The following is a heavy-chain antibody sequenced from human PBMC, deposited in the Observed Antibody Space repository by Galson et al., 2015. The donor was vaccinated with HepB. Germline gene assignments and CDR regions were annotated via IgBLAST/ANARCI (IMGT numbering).Heavy chain of an antibody. V-gene: IGHV5-10-1*01. CDR3: ARHVPRYIAAAGTGWFDP. J-gene: IGHJ5*02. D-gene: IGHD6-13*01. CDR1: GYSFTSYW. Sequence: QSGAEVKKPGESLRISCKGSGYSFTSYWISWVRQMPGKGLEWMGRIDPSDSYTNYSPSFQGHVTISADKSISTAYLQWSSLKASDTAMYYCARHVPRYIAAAGTGWFDPWGQGTLVTVSS. CDR2: IDPSDSYT.